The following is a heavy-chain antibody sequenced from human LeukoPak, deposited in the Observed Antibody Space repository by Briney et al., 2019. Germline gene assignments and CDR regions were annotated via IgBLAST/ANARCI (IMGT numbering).Heavy chain of an antibody. CDR1: GYSFTSYW. D-gene: IGHD4-17*01. V-gene: IGHV5-51*01. CDR3: ATSVDDYGDYFDY. J-gene: IGHJ4*02. Sequence: GESLKISCKGSGYSFTSYWIGWVRQMPGKGLEWMGIICPGDSDTRYSPSFQGQVTISADKPISTAYLQWSSLKASDTAMYYCATSVDDYGDYFDYWGQGTLVTVSS. CDR2: ICPGDSDT.